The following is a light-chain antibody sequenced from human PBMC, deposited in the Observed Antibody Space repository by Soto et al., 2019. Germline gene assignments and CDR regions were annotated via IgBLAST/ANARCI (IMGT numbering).Light chain of an antibody. V-gene: IGKV1-39*01. CDR3: QQSYSTPPES. CDR1: QSISSY. CDR2: AAS. J-gene: IGKJ2*01. Sequence: DIQMTQSPSSLSASVGDRVTITCRASQSISSYLNWYQQKPGKAPKLLIYAASSLQSGVPSRFSGSGSGTDFTLTISSLQPEDFAAYYCQQSYSTPPESFGKVTQLEIK.